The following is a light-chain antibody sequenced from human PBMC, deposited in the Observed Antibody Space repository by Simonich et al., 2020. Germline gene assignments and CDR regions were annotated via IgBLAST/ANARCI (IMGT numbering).Light chain of an antibody. J-gene: IGLJ3*02. CDR3: SSYTSSSTWV. Sequence: QSALTQPASVSGSPGQSIPISCTGTSSDVGGYNYVSWYQQHTGKPTQLMMYDASKRPSGVSNRFSGSKSGNTASLTISGLQAEDEADYYCSSYTSSSTWVFGGGTKLTVL. CDR1: SSDVGGYNY. CDR2: DAS. V-gene: IGLV2-14*01.